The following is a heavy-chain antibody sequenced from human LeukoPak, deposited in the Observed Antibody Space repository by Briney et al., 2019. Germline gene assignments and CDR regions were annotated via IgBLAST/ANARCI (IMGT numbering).Heavy chain of an antibody. Sequence: GGSLRLSCAASGFTFSPYWMSWVRQAPGKGLEWVANIKQDGSEKYYVDSVKGRFTISRDNAKNSLYLQMNILRAEDTAVYYCARDLVSSGWYTVGYWGQGTLVTVSS. CDR3: ARDLVSSGWYTVGY. V-gene: IGHV3-7*01. J-gene: IGHJ4*02. CDR2: IKQDGSEK. D-gene: IGHD6-19*01. CDR1: GFTFSPYW.